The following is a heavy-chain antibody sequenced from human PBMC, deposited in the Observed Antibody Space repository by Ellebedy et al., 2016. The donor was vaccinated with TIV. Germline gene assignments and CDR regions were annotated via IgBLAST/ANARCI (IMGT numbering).Heavy chain of an antibody. D-gene: IGHD2-2*01. V-gene: IGHV3-30*18. J-gene: IGHJ6*02. Sequence: GESLKISCAASGFTFSSYGMHWVRQAPGKGLEWVAVIPYDESDKYYADSVKGRFTISRDNSKNTLYLQMNSLRAEDTAVYYCAKARAAAYYYYYGMDVWGQGTTVTVSS. CDR1: GFTFSSYG. CDR3: AKARAAAYYYYYGMDV. CDR2: IPYDESDK.